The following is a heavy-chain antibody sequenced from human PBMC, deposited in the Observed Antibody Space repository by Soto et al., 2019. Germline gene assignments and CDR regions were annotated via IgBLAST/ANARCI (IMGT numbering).Heavy chain of an antibody. CDR3: VKGSTASGVRQGMDY. CDR1: GFIFDDFA. J-gene: IGHJ4*01. D-gene: IGHD3-16*01. Sequence: EVQLVESGGGLVQPGGSLRLSCAASGFIFDDFAMHWVRQAPGKGLEWVAGIIWNSAYIVYGDSVTGRFTVSRDNAKKSLYLLRHSLRPEDSSTNYCVKGSTASGVRQGMDYWGRGTLVTVSS. V-gene: IGHV3-9*01. CDR2: IIWNSAYI.